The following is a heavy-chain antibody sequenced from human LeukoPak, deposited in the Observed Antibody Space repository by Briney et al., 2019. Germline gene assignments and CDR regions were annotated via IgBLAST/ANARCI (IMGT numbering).Heavy chain of an antibody. J-gene: IGHJ4*02. D-gene: IGHD2-21*02. CDR2: IIPILGIA. V-gene: IGHV1-69*04. CDR1: GGTFSIYA. CDR3: ARSTYCGGDCGGYY. Sequence: SVTVSFTASGGTFSIYAISWVRQAPGQGLGWMGRIIPILGIANYSQKFQGRVTITADKSTSTAYMELSSLRSEDTAVYYCARSTYCGGDCGGYYWGQGTLVTVSS.